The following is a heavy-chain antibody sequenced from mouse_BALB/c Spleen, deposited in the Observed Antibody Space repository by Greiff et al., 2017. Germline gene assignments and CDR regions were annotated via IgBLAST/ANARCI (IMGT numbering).Heavy chain of an antibody. CDR2: IDPENGDT. D-gene: IGHD2-1*01. J-gene: IGHJ2*01. V-gene: IGHV14-4*02. CDR1: GFNIKDYY. Sequence: VQLQQSGAELVRSGASVKLSCTASGFNIKDYYMHWVKQRPEQGLEWIGWIDPENGDTEYAPKFQGKATMTADTSSNTAYLQLSSLTSEDTAVYYCNAGGNYGGDYWGQGTTLTVSS. CDR3: NAGGNYGGDY.